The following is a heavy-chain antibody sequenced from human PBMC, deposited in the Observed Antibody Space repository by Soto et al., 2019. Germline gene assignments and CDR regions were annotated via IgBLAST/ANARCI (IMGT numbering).Heavy chain of an antibody. V-gene: IGHV3-23*01. CDR3: AKEPLGYCSSTSCYKGYYYYGMDV. Sequence: EVQLLESGGGLVQPGGSLRLSCAASGFTFSSYAMSWVRQAPGKGLEWVSAINGSGGSTYYADSVKGRFTISRDNSKNTLYLQMNSLRAEDTAVYYCAKEPLGYCSSTSCYKGYYYYGMDVWGQGTTVTVSS. J-gene: IGHJ6*02. D-gene: IGHD2-2*02. CDR1: GFTFSSYA. CDR2: INGSGGST.